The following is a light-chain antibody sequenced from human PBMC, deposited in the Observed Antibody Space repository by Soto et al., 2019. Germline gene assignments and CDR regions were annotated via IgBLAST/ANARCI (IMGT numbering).Light chain of an antibody. Sequence: EIVLTQSPGTLSVSPGERATLSCRASQSISTSYLAWYQQKPGQAPRLLIYGASSRATGIPDRFSGSGSGTDFTLTISSLEPEDFAVYYCQQCNSWPQWTFGQGTKVEI. CDR2: GAS. CDR3: QQCNSWPQWT. V-gene: IGKV3-20*01. CDR1: QSISTSY. J-gene: IGKJ1*01.